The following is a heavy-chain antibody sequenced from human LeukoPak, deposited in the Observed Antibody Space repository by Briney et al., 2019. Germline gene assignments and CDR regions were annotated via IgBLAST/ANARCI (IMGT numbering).Heavy chain of an antibody. V-gene: IGHV3-20*04. D-gene: IGHD4-17*01. CDR3: ARVASRTYGDYFDY. J-gene: IGHJ4*02. CDR1: GFTFDDYG. Sequence: GGSLRLSCAASGFTFDDYGMTWVRQAPGKGLECVSGINWNGGSTGYADSVKGRFTISRDNAKNSLYLQMNSLRAEDTALYYCARVASRTYGDYFDYWGQGTLVTVSS. CDR2: INWNGGST.